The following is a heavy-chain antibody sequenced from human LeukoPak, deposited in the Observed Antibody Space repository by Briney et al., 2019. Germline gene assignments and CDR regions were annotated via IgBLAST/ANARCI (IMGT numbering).Heavy chain of an antibody. J-gene: IGHJ6*03. CDR1: GFTFSSYW. CDR3: ARDHMGLLWFGDGPPPSLMDV. D-gene: IGHD3-10*01. Sequence: GGSLRLSCAASGFTFSSYWMSWVRQAPGKGLEWVANIKQDGSEKYYVDSVKGRFTIPRDNAKNSLYLQMNSLRAEDTAVYYCARDHMGLLWFGDGPPPSLMDVWGKGTTVTISS. V-gene: IGHV3-7*01. CDR2: IKQDGSEK.